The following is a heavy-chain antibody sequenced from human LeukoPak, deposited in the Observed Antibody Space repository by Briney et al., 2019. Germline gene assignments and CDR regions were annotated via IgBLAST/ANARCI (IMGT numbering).Heavy chain of an antibody. CDR3: ATLAARRVRSGRFDP. D-gene: IGHD6-6*01. V-gene: IGHV1-69*05. Sequence: AASVKVSCKASGYTFTSYYMHWVRQAPGQGLEWMGGIIPIFGTANYAQKFQGRVTITTDESTSTAYMELSSLRSEDTAVYYCATLAARRVRSGRFDPWGQGTLVTVSS. J-gene: IGHJ5*02. CDR2: IIPIFGTA. CDR1: GYTFTSYY.